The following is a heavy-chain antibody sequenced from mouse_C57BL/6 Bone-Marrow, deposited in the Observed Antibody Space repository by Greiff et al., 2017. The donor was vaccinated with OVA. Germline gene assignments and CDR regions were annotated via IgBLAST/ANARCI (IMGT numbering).Heavy chain of an antibody. V-gene: IGHV1-59*01. CDR2: IDPADSYT. CDR3: ARARLYSLVDW. CDR1: GYTFTSYW. J-gene: IGHJ2*01. D-gene: IGHD2-1*01. Sequence: QVQLQQPGAELVRPGTSVKLSCKASGYTFTSYWMHWVKQRPGQGLEWIGVIDPADSYTNYNQKFKGKATLTVDTSSSTAYMQLSSLTSEDSAVYYCARARLYSLVDWWGQGTTLTVSS.